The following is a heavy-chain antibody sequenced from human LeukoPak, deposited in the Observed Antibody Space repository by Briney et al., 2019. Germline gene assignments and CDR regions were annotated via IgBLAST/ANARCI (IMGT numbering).Heavy chain of an antibody. D-gene: IGHD2-2*01. CDR3: ARHLDSAGAVPADYGMDV. CDR2: IDPSDSYT. J-gene: IGHJ6*04. Sequence: PGESLRISCKGSGYSFTSYWISWVRQMPGKGLEWMGRIDPSDSYTNYSPSFQGHVTTSADKSISTAYLQWSSLKASDTAMYYCARHLDSAGAVPADYGMDVWGKGTTVIVSS. V-gene: IGHV5-10-1*01. CDR1: GYSFTSYW.